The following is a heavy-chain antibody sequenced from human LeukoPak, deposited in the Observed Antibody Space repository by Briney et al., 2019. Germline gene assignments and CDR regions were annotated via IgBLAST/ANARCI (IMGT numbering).Heavy chain of an antibody. D-gene: IGHD3-10*01. CDR2: IIPILGIA. J-gene: IGHJ5*02. V-gene: IGHV1-69*04. CDR1: GGTFSSYA. CDR3: ARDGGITMVRGFDP. Sequence: SVKVSCKASGGTFSSYAISWVRQAPGQGLEWMGRIIPILGIANYAQKFQGRVTITADKSTSTAYKELSSLRSEDTAVYYCARDGGITMVRGFDPWGQGTLVTVSS.